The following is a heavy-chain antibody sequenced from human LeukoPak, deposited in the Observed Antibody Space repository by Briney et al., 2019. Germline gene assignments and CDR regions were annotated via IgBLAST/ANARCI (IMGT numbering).Heavy chain of an antibody. V-gene: IGHV1-2*02. D-gene: IGHD6-19*01. J-gene: IGHJ4*02. CDR1: GYTFTDYY. Sequence: ASVKVSCKASGYTFTDYYMHWMRQAPGQGLEWMGWINPNNGGTDFAQKFQGRVTMTRDASINTVYMELSRLTSDDTAIYFCARGPSSGSFDYWGQGTLVTVSS. CDR3: ARGPSSGSFDY. CDR2: INPNNGGT.